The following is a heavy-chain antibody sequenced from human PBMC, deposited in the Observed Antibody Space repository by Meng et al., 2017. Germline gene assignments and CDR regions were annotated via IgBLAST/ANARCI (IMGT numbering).Heavy chain of an antibody. J-gene: IGHJ5*02. V-gene: IGHV4-31*03. CDR1: GGSISSGGYY. D-gene: IGHD3-10*01. CDR3: ARDLHYGSGSYNWFDP. CDR2: IYYSGST. Sequence: RLQESGPGLVKPSQTLSLTCTVFGGSISSGGYYWSWIRQHPGKGLEWIGYIYYSGSTYYNPSLKSRVTISVDTSKNQFSLKLSSVTAADTAVYYCARDLHYGSGSYNWFDPWGQGTLVTVSS.